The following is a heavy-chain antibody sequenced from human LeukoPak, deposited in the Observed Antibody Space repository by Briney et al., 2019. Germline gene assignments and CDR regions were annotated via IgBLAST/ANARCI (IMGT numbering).Heavy chain of an antibody. V-gene: IGHV4-34*01. CDR2: INHSGST. Sequence: PAETLSLTCAVYGGSFSGYYWSWIRQPPGKGLEWIGEINHSGSTNYNPSLKSRVTISVDTSKNQFSLKLSSVTAADTAVYYCARGPYYDSSGYYYFDYWGQGTMVGVSS. D-gene: IGHD3-22*01. CDR1: GGSFSGYY. CDR3: ARGPYYDSSGYYYFDY. J-gene: IGHJ4*02.